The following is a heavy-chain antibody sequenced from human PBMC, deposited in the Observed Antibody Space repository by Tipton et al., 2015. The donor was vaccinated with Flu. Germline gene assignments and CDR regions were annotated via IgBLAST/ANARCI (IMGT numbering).Heavy chain of an antibody. CDR3: ARAPDSIVGATVFDY. D-gene: IGHD1-26*01. V-gene: IGHV4-59*01. CDR1: GGSISSYY. CDR2: IYYSGST. Sequence: TLSLTCTVSGGSISSYYWSWIRQPPGKELEWIGYIYYSGSTNYNPSLKSRVTISVDTSKNQFSLKLSSVTAADTAVYYCARAPDSIVGATVFDYWGQGTLVTVSS. J-gene: IGHJ4*02.